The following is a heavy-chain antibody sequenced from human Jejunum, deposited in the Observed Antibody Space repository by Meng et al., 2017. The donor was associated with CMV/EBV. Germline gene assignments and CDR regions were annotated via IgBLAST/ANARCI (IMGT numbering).Heavy chain of an antibody. CDR3: ARDLSSDTSAYYAPDY. CDR2: INPNNGGT. J-gene: IGHJ4*02. D-gene: IGHD3-22*01. Sequence: GYTFTSYHMHWVRQAPGQGLEWLGIINPNNGGTAGAQRFQGRVSMTGDTSTSTFYLELSSLRSEDTAVYYCARDLSSDTSAYYAPDYWGQGTLVTVSS. V-gene: IGHV1-46*01. CDR1: GYTFTSYH.